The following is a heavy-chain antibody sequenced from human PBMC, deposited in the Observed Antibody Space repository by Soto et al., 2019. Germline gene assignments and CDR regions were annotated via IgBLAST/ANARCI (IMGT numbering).Heavy chain of an antibody. CDR1: GYTFTGYY. CDR2: LNPKSGDT. V-gene: IGHV1-2*02. Sequence: QVQLVQSGTEVKKAGASVKVTCKASGYTFTGYYIYWLRQAPGQGLEWLGWLNPKSGDTKYAQKFQGRVTMTNDTSISTAYMELSRLGSDDTAVYYCARGDFDTTANFYAGWFDPWGQGTLVTVSS. J-gene: IGHJ5*02. CDR3: ARGDFDTTANFYAGWFDP. D-gene: IGHD2-21*02.